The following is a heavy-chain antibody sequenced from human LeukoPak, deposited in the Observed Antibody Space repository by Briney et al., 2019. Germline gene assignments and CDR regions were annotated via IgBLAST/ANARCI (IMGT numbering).Heavy chain of an antibody. Sequence: PGGSLRLSCAASGFTFSSYAMTWVRQAPGRGLEWVSAISGSGGSTYYADSVKGRFTISRDNSKNTLYLQMNSLRAEDTAVYYCAKIVVVPAATDFDYWGQGTLVTVSS. D-gene: IGHD2-2*01. V-gene: IGHV3-23*01. CDR1: GFTFSSYA. CDR3: AKIVVVPAATDFDY. J-gene: IGHJ4*02. CDR2: ISGSGGST.